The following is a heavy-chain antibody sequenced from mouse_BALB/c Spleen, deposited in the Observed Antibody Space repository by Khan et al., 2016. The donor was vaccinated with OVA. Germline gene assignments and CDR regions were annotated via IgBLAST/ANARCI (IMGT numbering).Heavy chain of an antibody. CDR3: ARLAYYYNSEGFAY. J-gene: IGHJ3*01. Sequence: EVQRVESGGDLVKTGGSLKLSCAASGFTFSTYGMSWVRQTPDKRLEWVATINSGGHYTYYIDSVKGRFTISRDNAKNILYRQMTSLRSEDTAMYYCARLAYYYNSEGFAYWGQGTLVTVSA. CDR2: INSGGHYT. D-gene: IGHD1-1*02. CDR1: GFTFSTYG. V-gene: IGHV5-6*01.